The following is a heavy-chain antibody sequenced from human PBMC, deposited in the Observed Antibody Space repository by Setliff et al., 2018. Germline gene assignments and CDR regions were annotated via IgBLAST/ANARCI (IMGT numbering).Heavy chain of an antibody. J-gene: IGHJ4*02. D-gene: IGHD6-13*01. CDR2: INPGGGST. V-gene: IGHV1-46*01. CDR3: ARAGDAAAGRKGVFEY. CDR1: GSTFIRYY. Sequence: ASVKVSCKASGSTFIRYYMYWVRQAPGQGPAWMGTINPGGGSTSYAERSQDRITLTRNTSTSTIYMEMSSLTSEDTAMYYCARAGDAAAGRKGVFEYWGQGSLVTVSS.